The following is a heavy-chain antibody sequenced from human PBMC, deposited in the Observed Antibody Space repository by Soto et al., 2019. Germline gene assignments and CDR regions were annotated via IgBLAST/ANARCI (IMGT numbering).Heavy chain of an antibody. J-gene: IGHJ3*01. V-gene: IGHV1-69*01. CDR3: ARRSVSHSNPFDF. CDR2: FIPRIGGG. D-gene: IGHD2-15*01. Sequence: QVQLVQSGAEVKKPGSSVKVSCKASGGTFRNLAINWVRQAPGQGLEWMGGFIPRIGGGINAQKFQGRVTITSDESTSTAYMELSSLKSEDTAMSVCARRSVSHSNPFDFWGQGTMVTVSS. CDR1: GGTFRNLA.